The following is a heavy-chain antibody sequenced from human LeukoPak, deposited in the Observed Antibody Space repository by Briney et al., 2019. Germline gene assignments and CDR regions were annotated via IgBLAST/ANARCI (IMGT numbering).Heavy chain of an antibody. CDR2: IYYHENT. CDR3: ARRAYSTAYWKHFDS. V-gene: IGHV4-39*01. CDR1: GGSISSSTDY. D-gene: IGHD1-1*01. Sequence: SETLSLTCTVSGGSISSSTDYWGWIRQAPGEGLEWIGSIYYHENTYYNSSLKSRVTISVDTSKNQFSLKLNSVTAADTAVYFCARRAYSTAYWKHFDSWGQGTLVTVSS. J-gene: IGHJ4*02.